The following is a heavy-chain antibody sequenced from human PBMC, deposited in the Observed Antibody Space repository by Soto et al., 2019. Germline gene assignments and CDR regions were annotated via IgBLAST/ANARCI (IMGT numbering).Heavy chain of an antibody. CDR2: ISYDGSIK. Sequence: QVQLVELGGGVVQPGRSLRLSCAASGFTFSSHSIQWVRQAPGKGLEWVAVISYDGSIKYYADSVKGRFTISRDNSKNTAYLQMNSLRAEDTAVFYCARELSTSGDLDYWGQGTLVIVSS. D-gene: IGHD3-10*01. CDR3: ARELSTSGDLDY. CDR1: GFTFSSHS. J-gene: IGHJ4*02. V-gene: IGHV3-30-3*01.